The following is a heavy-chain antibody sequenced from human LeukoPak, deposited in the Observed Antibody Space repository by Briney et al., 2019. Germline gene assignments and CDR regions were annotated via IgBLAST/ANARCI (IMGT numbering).Heavy chain of an antibody. Sequence: SVKVSCKASVGTFNNYAINWVRQAPGQGLEWMGRIIPILGITNYAQKFQGRVTITADKSTSTAYMELSSLRSEDTAVYSCASFYYDSSGYDAFDMWGEGTMVTVS. V-gene: IGHV1-69*04. CDR1: VGTFNNYA. CDR3: ASFYYDSSGYDAFDM. D-gene: IGHD3-22*01. CDR2: IIPILGIT. J-gene: IGHJ3*02.